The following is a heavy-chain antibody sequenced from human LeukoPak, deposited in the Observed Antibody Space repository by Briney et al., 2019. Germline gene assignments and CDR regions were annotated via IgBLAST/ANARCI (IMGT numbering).Heavy chain of an antibody. CDR3: ARATVSYYYDSSGSYAFDY. J-gene: IGHJ4*02. D-gene: IGHD3-22*01. V-gene: IGHV4-59*01. Sequence: SETLSLTCTVSGGSISSYYWSWIRQPPGKGLEWIGYIYYSGSTNYNPSLKSRVTISVDTSKNQFSLKLSSVTAADTAVYYCARATVSYYYDSSGSYAFDYWGQGTLVTVSS. CDR1: GGSISSYY. CDR2: IYYSGST.